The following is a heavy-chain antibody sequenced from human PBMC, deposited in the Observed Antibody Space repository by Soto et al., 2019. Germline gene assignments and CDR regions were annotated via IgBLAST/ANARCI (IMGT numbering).Heavy chain of an antibody. CDR2: INHSGST. CDR3: ARLLGWGRYYPDY. CDR1: GGSFSGYY. J-gene: IGHJ4*02. D-gene: IGHD3-10*01. Sequence: QVQLQQWGAGLLKPSETLSLTCAVYGGSFSGYYWSWIRQPPGKGLEWIGEINHSGSTNYNPSLKSRATLAVVTSLSRCSLMLSSVTSAPTAVYYCARLLGWGRYYPDYWCQGTLASVSS. V-gene: IGHV4-34*01.